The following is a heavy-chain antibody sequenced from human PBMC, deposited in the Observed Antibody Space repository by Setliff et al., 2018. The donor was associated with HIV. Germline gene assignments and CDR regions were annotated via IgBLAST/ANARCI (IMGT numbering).Heavy chain of an antibody. D-gene: IGHD3-10*01. CDR2: ILPFLGMG. J-gene: IGHJ6*02. CDR1: GGSFRTSV. CDR3: EAGQHSYSYLGYYYSGVDV. Sequence: SVKVSCKTSGGSFRTSVVSWVRQAPGQGLEWVGGILPFLGMGDFAQKFQGRVTITADESTSIAYMELSSLRSDDTAIYYCEAGQHSYSYLGYYYSGVDVWGQGTTVTVSS. V-gene: IGHV1-69*10.